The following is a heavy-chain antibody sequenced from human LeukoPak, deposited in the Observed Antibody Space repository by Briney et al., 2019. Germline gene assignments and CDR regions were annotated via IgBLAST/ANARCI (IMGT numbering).Heavy chain of an antibody. V-gene: IGHV3-66*01. CDR3: AREAPYYHYGMDV. J-gene: IGHJ6*02. Sequence: PGGSLRLSCAASGFTVSSNYMSWVRQAPGKGLEWVSVIYSGGSTYYADSVKGRFTISRDNSKNTLYLQMNSLRAEDTAVYYCAREAPYYHYGMDVWGQGTTVTVSS. CDR1: GFTVSSNY. CDR2: IYSGGST. D-gene: IGHD3-16*01.